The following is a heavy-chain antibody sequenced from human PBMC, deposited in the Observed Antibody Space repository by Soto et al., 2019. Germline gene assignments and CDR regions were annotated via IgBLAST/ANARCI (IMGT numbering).Heavy chain of an antibody. CDR2: IRDKGNNYAT. CDR1: GFIISGFG. V-gene: IGHV3-73*02. Sequence: EVQLVESGGGLVQPGGSLKLSCAASGFIISGFGIHWVRQASGKGLEWVGRIRDKGNNYATSYAASMKGRFTISRDDSETTAYLQMNSLITEDTAVYYCAGYRPGSGALDYWGQGTLVTVSS. J-gene: IGHJ4*02. CDR3: AGYRPGSGALDY. D-gene: IGHD3-10*01.